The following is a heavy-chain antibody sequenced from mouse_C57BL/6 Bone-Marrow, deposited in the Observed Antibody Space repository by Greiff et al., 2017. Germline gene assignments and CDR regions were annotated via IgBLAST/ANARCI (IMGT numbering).Heavy chain of an antibody. J-gene: IGHJ3*01. CDR3: ARDSNYVWFAY. V-gene: IGHV1-69*01. Sequence: QVQLQQPGAELVMPGASVKLSCKASGYTFTSYWLHWVKQRPGQGLEWIGEIDPSDSYTNYNQKFKGKSTLTVDKSSSPAYIQLSSLTSEDSAVYYCARDSNYVWFAYWGQGTLVTVSA. D-gene: IGHD2-5*01. CDR1: GYTFTSYW. CDR2: IDPSDSYT.